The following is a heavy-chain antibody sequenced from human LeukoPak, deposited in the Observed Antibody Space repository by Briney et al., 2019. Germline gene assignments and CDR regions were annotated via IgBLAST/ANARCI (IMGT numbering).Heavy chain of an antibody. CDR1: GYTFTGYY. Sequence: GASVKVSCKASGYTFTGYYMHWVRQAPGQGLEWMGWINPNSGGTNYAQKFQGRVTMTRDTSISTAYMELSRLRSDDTAVYYCARAGGWFGELLPTYYYYGMDVWGQGTTVTVSS. V-gene: IGHV1-2*02. CDR2: INPNSGGT. J-gene: IGHJ6*02. CDR3: ARAGGWFGELLPTYYYYGMDV. D-gene: IGHD3-10*01.